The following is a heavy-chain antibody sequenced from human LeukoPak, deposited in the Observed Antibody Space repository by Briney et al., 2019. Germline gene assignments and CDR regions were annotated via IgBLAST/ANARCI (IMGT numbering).Heavy chain of an antibody. J-gene: IGHJ4*02. Sequence: ASVKVSCKASGYTFTSYYMHWVRQAPGQGLEWMGMINASGGSTSYTQKFQGRLTMTRDMSTSTVYMELSSLRSEEPAVYYCSRWGSPFDYWGQGTLVTVP. CDR3: SRWGSPFDY. D-gene: IGHD3-16*01. CDR2: INASGGST. V-gene: IGHV1-46*01. CDR1: GYTFTSYY.